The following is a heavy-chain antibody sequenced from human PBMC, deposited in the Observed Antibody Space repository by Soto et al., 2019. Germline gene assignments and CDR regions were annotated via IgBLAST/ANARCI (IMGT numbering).Heavy chain of an antibody. CDR2: ISAYNGNT. V-gene: IGHV1-18*04. CDR1: GYTFTSYG. Sequence: QVQLVQSGAEVKKPGASVKVSCKASGYTFTSYGISWVRQAPGQGLELMGWISAYNGNTNYAQKLQGRVTMTTDTSTSTAYMELRSLRSDDTAVYYCARDALAGRYNWNWGADYWGQGTLVTVSS. D-gene: IGHD1-7*01. J-gene: IGHJ4*02. CDR3: ARDALAGRYNWNWGADY.